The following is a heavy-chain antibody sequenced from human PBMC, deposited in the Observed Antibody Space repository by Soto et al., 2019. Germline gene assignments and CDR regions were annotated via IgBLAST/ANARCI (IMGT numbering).Heavy chain of an antibody. J-gene: IGHJ6*02. CDR1: GGTFSSYA. Sequence: QVQLVQSGAEVKKPGSSVKVSCKASGGTFSSYAISWVRQAPGQGLEWMGGIIPIFGTAHYAQKFQGRVTITADESTSTAYMELSSLRSEDTAVYYCAGRFLEWLSEPHYYYYYGMDVWGQGTTVTVSS. CDR2: IIPIFGTA. D-gene: IGHD3-3*01. CDR3: AGRFLEWLSEPHYYYYYGMDV. V-gene: IGHV1-69*01.